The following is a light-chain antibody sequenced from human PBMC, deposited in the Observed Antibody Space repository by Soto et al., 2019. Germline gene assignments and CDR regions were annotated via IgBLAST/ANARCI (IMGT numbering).Light chain of an antibody. V-gene: IGLV1-44*01. Sequence: SALTQPPSASGTPGQRVTCSCSGSSSNIGSNTVNWYQQLPGKATKLVIYSNNQRPSGVPDRFSGSKSGTSASLAISGLQSEDEADYYCVAWDDSLNGYVVFGGGTKVTVL. CDR1: SSNIGSNT. J-gene: IGLJ2*01. CDR3: VAWDDSLNGYVV. CDR2: SNN.